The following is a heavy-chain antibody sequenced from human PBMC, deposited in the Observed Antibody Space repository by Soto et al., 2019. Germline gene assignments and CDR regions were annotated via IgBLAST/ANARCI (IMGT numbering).Heavy chain of an antibody. CDR3: VIDGGVQARFDP. CDR1: GYTFTSYG. V-gene: IGHV1-18*01. D-gene: IGHD2-8*02. Sequence: QVQLVQSGAEVKKPGASVKVSCKASGYTFTSYGISWVRQAPGQGLEWMGWISAYNGNTNYEQKLQGRVTMTTATATSTADMKLRSLRSDDTAVYYCVIDGGVQARFDPWGQGTLGTVSS. J-gene: IGHJ5*02. CDR2: ISAYNGNT.